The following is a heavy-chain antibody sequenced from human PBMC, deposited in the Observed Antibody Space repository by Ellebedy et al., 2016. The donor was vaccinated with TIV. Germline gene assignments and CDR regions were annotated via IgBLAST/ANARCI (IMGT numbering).Heavy chain of an antibody. J-gene: IGHJ4*02. D-gene: IGHD1/OR15-1a*01. V-gene: IGHV3-30*02. CDR3: AKERNNRLILLRELSTTDY. Sequence: PGGSLRLSCAASGFTFTKYGLHWVRQAPGKGLEWVACIWYDGSNKYYTDSVEGRLTISRDNSKNTLYLKMNSLRTEDTAVYYCAKERNNRLILLRELSTTDYWGQGTLVTVSS. CDR1: GFTFTKYG. CDR2: IWYDGSNK.